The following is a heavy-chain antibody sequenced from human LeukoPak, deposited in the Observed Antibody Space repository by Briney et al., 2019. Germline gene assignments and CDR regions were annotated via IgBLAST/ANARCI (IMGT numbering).Heavy chain of an antibody. V-gene: IGHV6-1*01. CDR3: ARGHNYYFAMDV. CDR2: TFYMSKWYN. J-gene: IGHJ6*02. CDR1: GDSVSSNSAA. Sequence: SQTLSLTCAISGDSVSSNSAAWNWIRQSPSRGLEWLGRTFYMSKWYNDYAVPVKSRITINPDTSKNQFSLQLNSVTPNDTAMYYCARGHNYYFAMDVWGQGTTVTVSS.